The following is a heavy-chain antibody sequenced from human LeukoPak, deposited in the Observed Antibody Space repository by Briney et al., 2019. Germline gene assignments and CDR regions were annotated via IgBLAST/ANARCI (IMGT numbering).Heavy chain of an antibody. CDR3: VGGSYHDY. J-gene: IGHJ4*02. CDR1: GFTFSSNW. D-gene: IGHD1-26*01. CDR2: IKEDESEK. Sequence: GGSLRLSCTASGFTFSSNWMSWVRQAPGKGLEWVANIKEDESEKYYVDSVKGRFTISRDNAKNSLYLQMNSLSAEDTAVYYCVGGSYHDYWGQGTLVTVSS. V-gene: IGHV3-7*01.